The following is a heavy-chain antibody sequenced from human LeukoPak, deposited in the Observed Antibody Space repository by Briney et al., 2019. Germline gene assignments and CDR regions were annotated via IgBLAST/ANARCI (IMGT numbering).Heavy chain of an antibody. D-gene: IGHD1-1*01. CDR2: ISSSSSYI. V-gene: IGHV3-21*01. CDR1: GFTFSSYS. J-gene: IGHJ6*02. CDR3: ARGLVQLESESPLCMDV. Sequence: GGSLRLSCAASGFTFSSYSMNWVRRAPGKGLEWVSSISSSSSYIYYADSVKGRFTISRDNAKNSLYLQMNSLRAEDTAVYYCARGLVQLESESPLCMDVWGQGTTVTVSS.